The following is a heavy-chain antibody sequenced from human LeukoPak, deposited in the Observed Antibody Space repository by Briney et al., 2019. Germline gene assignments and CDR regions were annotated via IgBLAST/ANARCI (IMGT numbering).Heavy chain of an antibody. V-gene: IGHV4-4*07. CDR2: IYTSGST. J-gene: IGHJ1*01. D-gene: IGHD6-13*01. Sequence: SETLSLTCTVSGGSISSYYWSWIRQPAGKGLGWIGRIYTSGSTNYNPSLKSRVTMSVDTSKNQFSLKLSSVTAADTAVYYCAGIAAAGHAEYFQHWGQGTLVTVSS. CDR1: GGSISSYY. CDR3: AGIAAAGHAEYFQH.